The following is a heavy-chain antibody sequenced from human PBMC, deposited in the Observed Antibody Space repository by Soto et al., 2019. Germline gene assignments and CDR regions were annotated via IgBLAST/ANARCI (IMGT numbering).Heavy chain of an antibody. CDR2: VSYDGSNK. Sequence: GGSLRLSCAASGFTFSSYGMHWVRQAPGKGLEWVAVVSYDGSNKYSADSVKGRFTISRDNSKNTLYLQMNSLRAEDTAVYYCATGPHILRGYSYGYFDYWGQGTLVTVSS. V-gene: IGHV3-30*03. CDR1: GFTFSSYG. J-gene: IGHJ4*02. CDR3: ATGPHILRGYSYGYFDY. D-gene: IGHD5-18*01.